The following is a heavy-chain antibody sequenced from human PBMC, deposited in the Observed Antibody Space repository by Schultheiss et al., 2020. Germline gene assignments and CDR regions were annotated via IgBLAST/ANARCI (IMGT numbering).Heavy chain of an antibody. J-gene: IGHJ4*02. V-gene: IGHV5-51*01. CDR1: GYSFTSYW. CDR2: IYPGDSDT. CDR3: ARRPTYCTNGVCHFDY. D-gene: IGHD2-8*01. Sequence: GESLKISCKGSGYSFTSYWIGWVRQMPGKGLEWMGIIYPGDSDTRYSPSFQGQVTISADKSISTAYLQWSSLKASDTAMYYCARRPTYCTNGVCHFDYWGQGTLVTVCS.